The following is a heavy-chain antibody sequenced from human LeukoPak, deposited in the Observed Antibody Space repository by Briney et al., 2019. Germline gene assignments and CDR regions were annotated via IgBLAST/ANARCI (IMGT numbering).Heavy chain of an antibody. V-gene: IGHV1-2*06. CDR1: GYTFTRYY. Sequence: GASVKVSCKASGYTFTRYYMNWVGQAPGQGLEGLGRINPNIGGTNYAQKFQGRVTITSDTSTRTLCMELSSLRSEDTAVYYCARVGIPRIGWNDYYFDYWGQGNLVTVSS. CDR2: INPNIGGT. J-gene: IGHJ4*02. D-gene: IGHD1-1*01. CDR3: ARVGIPRIGWNDYYFDY.